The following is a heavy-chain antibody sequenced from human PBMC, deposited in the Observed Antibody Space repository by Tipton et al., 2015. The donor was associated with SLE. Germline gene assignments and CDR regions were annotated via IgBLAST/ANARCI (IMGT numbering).Heavy chain of an antibody. Sequence: TLSLTCTVSTGSMSSYYWTWIRQPPGKGLEWIGYIHYSGRTSYNPSLKSRVTLSEDPSKNQTSLKLRSVTTADTAVYYCARMRYYYDNRVTHREYFQYWGQGTLATVSS. CDR1: TGSMSSYY. V-gene: IGHV4-59*01. J-gene: IGHJ1*01. CDR3: ARMRYYYDNRVTHREYFQY. D-gene: IGHD3-22*01. CDR2: IHYSGRT.